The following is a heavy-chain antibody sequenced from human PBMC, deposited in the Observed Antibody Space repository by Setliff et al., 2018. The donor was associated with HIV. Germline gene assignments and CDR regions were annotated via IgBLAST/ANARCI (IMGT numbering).Heavy chain of an antibody. CDR2: MNPKTGNT. Sequence: ASVKVSCKASGYAFTTYDINWVRQATGQGLEWMGWMNPKTGNTVYEQKFQGRVTLTRDTSIDTAYMELSSLRSEDTAVYYCARKVGITTYYYSSGSIKGALDVWGKGTKVTVSS. J-gene: IGHJ6*04. CDR3: ARKVGITTYYYSSGSIKGALDV. D-gene: IGHD3-10*01. CDR1: GYAFTTYD. V-gene: IGHV1-8*01.